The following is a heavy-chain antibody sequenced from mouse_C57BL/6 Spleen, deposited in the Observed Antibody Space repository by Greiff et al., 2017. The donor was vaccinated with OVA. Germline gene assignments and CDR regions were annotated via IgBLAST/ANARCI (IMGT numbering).Heavy chain of an antibody. V-gene: IGHV5-6*01. CDR3: ARHGDSSGYGY. CDR2: ISSGGSYT. J-gene: IGHJ2*01. D-gene: IGHD3-2*02. CDR1: GFTFSSYG. Sequence: EVQLVESGGDLVKPGGSLKLSCAASGFTFSSYGLSWVRQTPDKRLEWVATISSGGSYTYYPDSVKGRLTISRDNAKNTLYLQMSSLKSEDTAMYYCARHGDSSGYGYWGQGTTLTVSS.